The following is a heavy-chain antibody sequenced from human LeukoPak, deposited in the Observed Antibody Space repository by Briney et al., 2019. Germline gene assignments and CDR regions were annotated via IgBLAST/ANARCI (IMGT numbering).Heavy chain of an antibody. CDR2: INPNSGDT. D-gene: IGHD2-2*01. CDR1: GYTLTGYY. J-gene: IGHJ5*02. V-gene: IGHV1-2*06. CDR3: ARDEGEGDCITTSCGWFDP. Sequence: ASVKVSCKASGYTLTGYYMNWVRQSPGQGLEWMGRINPNSGDTNYAQQFQGRVTMTRDTSISTAYMELSGLRSDDTTVYYCARDEGEGDCITTSCGWFDPWGEGGMVTVSS.